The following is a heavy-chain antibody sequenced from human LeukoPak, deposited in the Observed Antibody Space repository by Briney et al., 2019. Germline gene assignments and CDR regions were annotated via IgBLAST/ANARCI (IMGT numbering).Heavy chain of an antibody. Sequence: GGSLRLSCAASGFTFSSYSMNWVRQAPGKGLEWVSSISSSSSYIYYADSVKGRFTISRDNAKNSLYLQMNSLRAEDTAVYYCARGFDVVVPAATGFDYWGQGTLVTVSS. J-gene: IGHJ4*02. CDR3: ARGFDVVVPAATGFDY. V-gene: IGHV3-21*01. CDR2: ISSSSSYI. CDR1: GFTFSSYS. D-gene: IGHD2-2*01.